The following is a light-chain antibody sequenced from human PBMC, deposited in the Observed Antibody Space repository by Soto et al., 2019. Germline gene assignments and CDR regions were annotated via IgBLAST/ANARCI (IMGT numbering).Light chain of an antibody. CDR1: QSVGSSY. V-gene: IGKV3-20*01. Sequence: EIVLTQSPGTLSLSPGERATLSCRASQSVGSSYLAWYQQKPGQAPRLLIYGTSNRATGIPDRFSGSGAETDFPFTISRLEPEDFAVYYCQQYDSTPPITFGQGTRLEIK. J-gene: IGKJ5*01. CDR2: GTS. CDR3: QQYDSTPPIT.